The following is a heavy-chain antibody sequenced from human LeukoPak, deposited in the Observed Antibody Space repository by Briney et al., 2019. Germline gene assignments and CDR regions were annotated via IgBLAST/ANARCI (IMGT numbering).Heavy chain of an antibody. J-gene: IGHJ6*02. CDR3: ARDDRPPDYYSGMVV. CDR2: INSDGSST. V-gene: IGHV3-74*01. Sequence: GGSLRLSCAASGFTPTSYWMNSVRQAPGKGVVWVSRINSDGSSTSSADSVTGRFTISRGNATTTLYLQMNRLRAVDTAVRYCARDDRPPDYYSGMVVWGQGTTVTVSS. CDR1: GFTPTSYW.